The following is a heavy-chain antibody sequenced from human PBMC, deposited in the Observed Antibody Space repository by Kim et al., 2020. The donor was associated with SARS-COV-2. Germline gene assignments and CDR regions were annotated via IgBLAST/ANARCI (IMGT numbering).Heavy chain of an antibody. D-gene: IGHD2-15*01. CDR2: ISYDGSHI. CDR1: GFTFSNHA. J-gene: IGHJ4*02. CDR3: VAEIGGRSFDH. V-gene: IGHV3-30*04. Sequence: GGSLRLSCAASGFTFSNHAMHWVRQAPGKGLEWVALISYDGSHILYPDSVKGRFIIARDNTKSALSLLMNSLRPDDTAVYYCVAEIGGRSFDHWGQGTLV.